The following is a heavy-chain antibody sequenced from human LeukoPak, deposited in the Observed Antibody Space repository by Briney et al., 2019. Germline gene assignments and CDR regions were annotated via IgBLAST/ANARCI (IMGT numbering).Heavy chain of an antibody. CDR3: AKEGNSGSLYYFDY. J-gene: IGHJ4*02. D-gene: IGHD1-26*01. CDR2: IRYNGSNK. CDR1: GFTFSNYG. Sequence: GGSLRLSCAASGFTFSNYGMHWGRQAPGKGLGWVAFIRYNGSNKYYADSVKGRFTIFRDNSKNTLYLQMNSLRAEDTAVYYCAKEGNSGSLYYFDYWGQGTLVTVSS. V-gene: IGHV3-30*02.